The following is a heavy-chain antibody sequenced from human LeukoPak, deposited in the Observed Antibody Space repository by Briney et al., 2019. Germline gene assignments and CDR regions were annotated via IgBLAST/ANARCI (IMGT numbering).Heavy chain of an antibody. CDR2: ISWNSISI. Sequence: GGSLRLSCAASGFTFDDYAMHWVRQAPGKGLEWVSGISWNSISIGYVDSVKGRFTISRDNAKNSLYLQMNSLRPEDTALYYCAKDIDGLGSYYPDYWGQGTLVTVSS. D-gene: IGHD3-10*01. J-gene: IGHJ4*02. CDR3: AKDIDGLGSYYPDY. CDR1: GFTFDDYA. V-gene: IGHV3-9*01.